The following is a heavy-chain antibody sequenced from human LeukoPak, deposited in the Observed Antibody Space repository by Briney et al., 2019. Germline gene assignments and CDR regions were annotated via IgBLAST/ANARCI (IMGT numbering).Heavy chain of an antibody. V-gene: IGHV4-59*08. J-gene: IGHJ4*02. CDR2: IYYSGST. CDR1: GGSINSYY. Sequence: PSETLSLTCTVSGGSINSYYWSWIRQPPGEGLEWIGYIYYSGSTNYNPSLKSRVTLSVDTSKNQFSLKLSSVTAADTALYYCARRSTAARTFDYWGQGTLVTVSS. CDR3: ARRSTAARTFDY. D-gene: IGHD6-6*01.